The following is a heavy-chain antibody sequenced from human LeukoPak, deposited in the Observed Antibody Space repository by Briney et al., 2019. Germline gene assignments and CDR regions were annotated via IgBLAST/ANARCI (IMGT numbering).Heavy chain of an antibody. J-gene: IGHJ4*02. CDR1: GYTFTSYD. CDR3: ARGLGPYGDYGN. CDR2: MNPNSGNT. D-gene: IGHD4-17*01. V-gene: IGHV1-8*01. Sequence: ASVKVSCKASGYTFTSYDINWVRQATGQGLEWMGWMNPNSGNTGYAQKFQGRVTMTRNTSISTAYMELSSLRSEDTAVYYCARGLGPYGDYGNWGQGTLVTVSS.